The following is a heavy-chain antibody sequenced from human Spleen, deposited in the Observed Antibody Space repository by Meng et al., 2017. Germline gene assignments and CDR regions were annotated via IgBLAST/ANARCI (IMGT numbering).Heavy chain of an antibody. Sequence: GESLKISCAASGFTFDDYGMSWVRQAPGKGLEWVAVISYDGSNKYYADSVKGRFTISRDNSKNTLYLQMNSLRAEDTAVYYCARDPMVRGVTFPDAFDIWGQGTMVTVSS. CDR2: ISYDGSNK. V-gene: IGHV3-30*03. CDR1: GFTFDDYG. D-gene: IGHD3-10*01. CDR3: ARDPMVRGVTFPDAFDI. J-gene: IGHJ3*02.